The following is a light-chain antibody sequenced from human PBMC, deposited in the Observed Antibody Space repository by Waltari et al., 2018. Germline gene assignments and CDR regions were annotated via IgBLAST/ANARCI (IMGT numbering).Light chain of an antibody. CDR2: GAS. V-gene: IGKV3-20*01. Sequence: EIVLTQSPGTLSLSPGERATLTSRARHYVDNNYLTRFQHKAGQSPRLLIYGASRRATGIPDRFSGSGSGTDFTLIISSLEPEDSAVYYCQQYGTSQGTFGQGTKVEI. J-gene: IGKJ1*01. CDR3: QQYGTSQGT. CDR1: HYVDNNY.